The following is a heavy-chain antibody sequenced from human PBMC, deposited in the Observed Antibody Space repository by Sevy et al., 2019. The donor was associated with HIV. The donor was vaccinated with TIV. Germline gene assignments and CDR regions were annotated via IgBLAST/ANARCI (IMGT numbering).Heavy chain of an antibody. CDR2: IIPIFGTA. CDR3: ARDVGSGSHNWFDP. J-gene: IGHJ5*02. V-gene: IGHV1-69*06. D-gene: IGHD3-10*01. CDR1: GGTFSSYA. Sequence: ASVKVSCKASGGTFSSYAISWVRQAPGQGLEWMGGIIPIFGTANYAQKFQGRVTITAGKSTSTAYMELSSLRSEDTAVYYCARDVGSGSHNWFDPWGQGTLVTVSS.